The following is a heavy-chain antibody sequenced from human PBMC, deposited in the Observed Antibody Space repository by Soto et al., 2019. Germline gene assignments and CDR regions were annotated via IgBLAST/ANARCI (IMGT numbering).Heavy chain of an antibody. CDR3: ARGLLWFGELLSPLDY. CDR1: GFTFSSYS. V-gene: IGHV3-21*01. J-gene: IGHJ4*02. CDR2: ISSSSSYI. D-gene: IGHD3-10*01. Sequence: EVQLVESGGGLVKPGGSLRLSCAASGFTFSSYSMNWVRQAPGKGLEWVSSISSSSSYIYYADSVKGRFTISRDNAKNSLDLQMNSLRAEDTAVYYCARGLLWFGELLSPLDYWGQGTLVTVSS.